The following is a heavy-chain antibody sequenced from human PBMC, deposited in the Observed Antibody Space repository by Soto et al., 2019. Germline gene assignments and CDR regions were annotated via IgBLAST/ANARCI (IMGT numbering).Heavy chain of an antibody. CDR1: GFTFSSYW. D-gene: IGHD6-19*01. J-gene: IGHJ6*02. V-gene: IGHV3-74*01. CDR2: GNSDGSRT. CDR3: VRETSRSGGMDV. Sequence: EVQLVESGGGLVQPGGSLRLSCAASGFTFSSYWMHWVRQAPGKGLVWVSRGNSDGSRTSYADSVKGRFTISRDNGKNTVYLQMNSLRAEDTAVYYCVRETSRSGGMDVWGQGTTFTVSS.